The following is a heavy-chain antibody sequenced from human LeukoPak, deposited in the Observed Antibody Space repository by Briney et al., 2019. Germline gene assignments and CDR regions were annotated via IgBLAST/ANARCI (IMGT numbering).Heavy chain of an antibody. D-gene: IGHD6-6*01. CDR3: AVIAAQAFDY. J-gene: IGHJ4*02. CDR1: GGTFSSYT. V-gene: IGHV1-69*02. CDR2: IIPFLGIG. Sequence: SVKVSCKASGGTFSSYTISWVRQAPGQGLEWMGRIIPFLGIGNYAQKFQGRVTITADKSTSTAYMELSSLRSEDTAVYYCAVIAAQAFDYWGQGTLVAVSS.